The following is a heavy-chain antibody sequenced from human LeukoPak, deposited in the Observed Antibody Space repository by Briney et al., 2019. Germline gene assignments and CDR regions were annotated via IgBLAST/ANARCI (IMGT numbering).Heavy chain of an antibody. CDR1: GFTFSSYG. CDR2: ISYDGSNK. CDR3: AKTGFAFGGYGDAFDI. Sequence: PGRSLRLSCAASGFTFSSYGMHWVRQAPDKGLEWVAVISYDGSNKYYADSVKGRFTISRDNSKNTLYLQMNSLRAEDTAVYYCAKTGFAFGGYGDAFDIWAKGQWSPSLQ. J-gene: IGHJ3*02. V-gene: IGHV3-30*18. D-gene: IGHD3-16*01.